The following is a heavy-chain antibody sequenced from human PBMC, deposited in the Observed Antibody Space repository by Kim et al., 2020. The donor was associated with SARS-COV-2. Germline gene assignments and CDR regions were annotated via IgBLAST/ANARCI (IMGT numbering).Heavy chain of an antibody. V-gene: IGHV1-18*01. CDR3: ARSEYGIAAAHEVDY. D-gene: IGHD6-13*01. Sequence: QKLQGRVTMTTDTSTSTAYMELRSLRSDDTAVYYCARSEYGIAAAHEVDYWGQGTLVTVSS. J-gene: IGHJ4*02.